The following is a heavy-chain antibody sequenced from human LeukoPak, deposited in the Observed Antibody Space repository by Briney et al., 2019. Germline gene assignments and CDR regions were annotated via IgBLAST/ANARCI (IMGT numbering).Heavy chain of an antibody. CDR1: GGTFSSYA. D-gene: IGHD4-17*01. CDR2: IIPIFGTA. Sequence: SVKVSCKASGGTFSSYAISWVRQAPGQGLEWMGGIIPIFGTANYAQKFQGRVTITADESTSTAYMELSSLRSEDTAVYYCARQKTTVTTTFDYWGQGTLVTVSS. CDR3: ARQKTTVTTTFDY. J-gene: IGHJ4*02. V-gene: IGHV1-69*01.